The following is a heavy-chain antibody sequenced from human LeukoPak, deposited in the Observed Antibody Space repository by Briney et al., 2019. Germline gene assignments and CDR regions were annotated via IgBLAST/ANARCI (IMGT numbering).Heavy chain of an antibody. CDR2: INPNSGGT. Sequence: ASVKVSCKASGYTFTGYYMHWVRQAPGQGLEWMGRINPNSGGTNYAQKFQGRVTMTRDTSISTAYMELSRLRSDDTAVYYCAIYDFWSGYYDYYYGMDVWGQGTTVTVSS. CDR1: GYTFTGYY. V-gene: IGHV1-2*06. CDR3: AIYDFWSGYYDYYYGMDV. J-gene: IGHJ6*02. D-gene: IGHD3-3*01.